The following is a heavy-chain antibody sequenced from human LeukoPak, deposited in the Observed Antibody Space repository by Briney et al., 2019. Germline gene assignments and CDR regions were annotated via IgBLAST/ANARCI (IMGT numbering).Heavy chain of an antibody. V-gene: IGHV5-51*01. CDR3: ARHVHFIGASSFDS. CDR2: IYPGDSNR. Sequence: ICSISCGSISSTHWNWCWRQTPGGGVVWMVVIYPGDSNRRYSPSFRGQVTMSADESLDTSYLQWRSLKASDTATYSCARHVHFIGASSFDSWGQGTQVTVSS. J-gene: IGHJ5*01. D-gene: IGHD4/OR15-4a*01. CDR1: GSISSTHW.